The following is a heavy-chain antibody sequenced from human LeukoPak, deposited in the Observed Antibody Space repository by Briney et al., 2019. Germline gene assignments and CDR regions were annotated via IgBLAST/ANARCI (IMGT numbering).Heavy chain of an antibody. CDR1: GGSISSSSYY. D-gene: IGHD6-13*01. Sequence: SDTLSLTCTVSGGSISSSSYYWGWIRQPPGKGLEWVGCIYYSGSIYYNPSLSSRVTVSVDTSKNQFSLKLSSVTAADTAVFYCARHRIAPADDAFDIWGQGTMVPVSS. CDR3: ARHRIAPADDAFDI. V-gene: IGHV4-39*01. J-gene: IGHJ3*02. CDR2: IYYSGSI.